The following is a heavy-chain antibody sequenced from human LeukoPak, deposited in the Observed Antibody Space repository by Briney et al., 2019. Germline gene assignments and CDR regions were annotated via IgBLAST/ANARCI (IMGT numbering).Heavy chain of an antibody. J-gene: IGHJ3*02. Sequence: ASVKVSCKASGYTFTSYYIHWVRQAPGQGLEWMGIINPSGATTGYAQKFQGRATMTRDTSTSTVYMELSSLRSEDTALYYCARESRPTYTSGSDTFNIWGQGTMVTVSS. CDR2: INPSGATT. CDR1: GYTFTSYY. CDR3: ARESRPTYTSGSDTFNI. D-gene: IGHD6-19*01. V-gene: IGHV1-46*01.